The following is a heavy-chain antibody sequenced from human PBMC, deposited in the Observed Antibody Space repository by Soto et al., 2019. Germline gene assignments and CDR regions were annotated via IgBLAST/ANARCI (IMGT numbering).Heavy chain of an antibody. CDR1: GFIGSTYH. Sequence: EVQLVESGGGLVQPGGSLRLSCAGSGFIGSTYHMSWVRQTPGKGLEWVSGIYSGGGIYYSDSVRGRFTISIDDSKIQLYLQMNSLRVEDTAVYYCARDRALSGGSGRSGGWFDPWGQGTLVTVSS. J-gene: IGHJ5*02. D-gene: IGHD6-19*01. CDR2: IYSGGGI. CDR3: ARDRALSGGSGRSGGWFDP. V-gene: IGHV3-53*01.